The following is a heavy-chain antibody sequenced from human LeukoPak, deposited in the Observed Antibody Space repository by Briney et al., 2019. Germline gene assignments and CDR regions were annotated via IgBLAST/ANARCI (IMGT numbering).Heavy chain of an antibody. D-gene: IGHD2-21*02. J-gene: IGHJ5*02. CDR3: ARDLLAYCGGDCYFLKDGWFDP. CDR2: ISAYNGNT. CDR1: GYTFTSYG. Sequence: ASVKVSCKASGYTFTSYGISWVRQAPGQGLEWMGWISAYNGNTNYAQKLQGRVTMTTDTSTSTAYMELRSLRSDDTAVYYCARDLLAYCGGDCYFLKDGWFDPWGQGTLVTVSS. V-gene: IGHV1-18*01.